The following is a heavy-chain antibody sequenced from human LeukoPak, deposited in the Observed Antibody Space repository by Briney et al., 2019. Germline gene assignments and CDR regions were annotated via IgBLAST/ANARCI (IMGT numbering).Heavy chain of an antibody. V-gene: IGHV4-39*01. CDR1: GGSIRSSSYY. CDR2: IYYSGST. CDR3: ARQSYCSSTSCYLDY. D-gene: IGHD2-2*01. Sequence: SETLSLTCTVSGGSIRSSSYYWDWIRQPPGKGLEWIGSIYYSGSTYYNPSLKSRVTISVDTSKNQFSLKLSSVTAADTAVYYCARQSYCSSTSCYLDYWGQGTLVTVSS. J-gene: IGHJ4*02.